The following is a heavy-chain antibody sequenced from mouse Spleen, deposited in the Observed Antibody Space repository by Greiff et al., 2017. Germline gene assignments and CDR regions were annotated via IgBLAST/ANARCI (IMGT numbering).Heavy chain of an antibody. J-gene: IGHJ4*01. CDR2: INPGSGGT. V-gene: IGHV1-54*01. CDR1: GYAFTNYL. D-gene: IGHD1-1*01. Sequence: VQLQQSGAELVRPGTSVKVSCKASGYAFTNYLIEWVKQRPGQGLEWIGVINPGSGGTNYNEKFKGKATLTADKSSSTAYMQLSSLTSDDSAVYFCARSGDYAPYYAMDYWGQGTSVTVSS. CDR3: ARSGDYAPYYAMDY.